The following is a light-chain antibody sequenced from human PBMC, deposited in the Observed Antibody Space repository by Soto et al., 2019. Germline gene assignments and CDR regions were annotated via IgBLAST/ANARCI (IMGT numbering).Light chain of an antibody. CDR2: RNN. Sequence: QSVLTQPPSASGTPGQRVTISCSGSSSNIGSNYVYWYQQLPGTAPKLLIYRNNQRPSGVPDRLSGSKSGTSASLAISGLRSEDEADYYCAAWDDSLSGSYVFGTGTKLTVL. CDR1: SSNIGSNY. V-gene: IGLV1-47*01. J-gene: IGLJ1*01. CDR3: AAWDDSLSGSYV.